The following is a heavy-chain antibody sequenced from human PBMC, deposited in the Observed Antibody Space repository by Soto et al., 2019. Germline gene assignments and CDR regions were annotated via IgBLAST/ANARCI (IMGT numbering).Heavy chain of an antibody. Sequence: HPGGSLRLSCAAFGFKISSSSMNWVRQAPGKGLEYVAAITNSGGSTFYADSVKGRSTISRDNAKNSLYLQMNSLRAEDTAVYYCARGVQWVVPAAIAPITDYYYYYYGMDVWGQGTTVTVSS. CDR3: ARGVQWVVPAAIAPITDYYYYYYGMDV. CDR2: ITNSGGST. V-gene: IGHV3-64*04. D-gene: IGHD2-2*01. J-gene: IGHJ6*02. CDR1: GFKISSSS.